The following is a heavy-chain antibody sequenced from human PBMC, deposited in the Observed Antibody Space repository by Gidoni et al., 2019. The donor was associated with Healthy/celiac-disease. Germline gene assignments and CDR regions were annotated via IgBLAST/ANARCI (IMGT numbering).Heavy chain of an antibody. CDR1: GFTVSSNY. J-gene: IGHJ4*02. CDR2: IYSGGST. CDR3: ARDLQLEREYYFDY. D-gene: IGHD1-1*01. Sequence: EVQLVESGGGLIQPGGSLRLSRAAAGFTVSSNYMSWVRQAPGKGLEWVSVIYSGGSTYYADSVKGRFTISRDNSKNTLYLQMNSLRAEDTAVYYCARDLQLEREYYFDYWGQGTLVTVSS. V-gene: IGHV3-53*01.